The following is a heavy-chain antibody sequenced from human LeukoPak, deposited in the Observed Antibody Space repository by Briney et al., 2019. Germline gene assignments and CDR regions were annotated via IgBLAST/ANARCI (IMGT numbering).Heavy chain of an antibody. Sequence: PGGSLRLSCAASGFTFSGSAMHWVRQASGKGLEWVGRIRSKVNSYATAYAASVKGRFTISRDDSKNTAYLQMNSLKTEDTAVYYCTMYSSSSYVLYWGQGTLVTVSS. V-gene: IGHV3-73*01. D-gene: IGHD6-6*01. J-gene: IGHJ4*02. CDR1: GFTFSGSA. CDR2: IRSKVNSYAT. CDR3: TMYSSSSYVLY.